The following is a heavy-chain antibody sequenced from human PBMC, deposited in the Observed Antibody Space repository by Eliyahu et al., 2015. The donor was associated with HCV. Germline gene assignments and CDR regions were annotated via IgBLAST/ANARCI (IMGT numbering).Heavy chain of an antibody. Sequence: EVQLVESGGGLVQPGGSLRLSCAVSGFTLSSFSMHWVRQVPGKGLEYVSAIDYKAGATYYADSVEGRFTISRDNPKNTLYLQMGSLRVEDTAVYYCARVGILGTFDHWGQGSLLTVSS. V-gene: IGHV3-64*07. CDR1: GFTLSSFS. CDR2: IDYKAGAT. J-gene: IGHJ4*02. D-gene: IGHD1-7*01. CDR3: ARVGILGTFDH.